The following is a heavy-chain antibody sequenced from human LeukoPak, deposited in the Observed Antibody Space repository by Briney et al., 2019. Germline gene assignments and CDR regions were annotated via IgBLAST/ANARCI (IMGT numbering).Heavy chain of an antibody. CDR3: TREGVYSPDGSGYHRDAFDI. Sequence: SVKVSCKASGGSFNSYVITWVRQAPGQGLEWMGRIIPILNVANFAQKFQGRVTITADKSTNTAHMELSSLRSEDTAVYYCTREGVYSPDGSGYHRDAFDIWGQGTPVTVSS. CDR2: IIPILNVA. J-gene: IGHJ4*02. CDR1: GGSFNSYV. D-gene: IGHD3-22*01. V-gene: IGHV1-69*04.